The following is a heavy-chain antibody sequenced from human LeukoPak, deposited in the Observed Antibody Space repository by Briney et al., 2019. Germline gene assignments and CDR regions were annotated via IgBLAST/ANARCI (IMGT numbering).Heavy chain of an antibody. J-gene: IGHJ4*02. V-gene: IGHV3-30*02. CDR3: AKDIRIVIVPGGSEYYFDY. CDR1: GFTFSSYG. CDR2: IQYDGGNT. D-gene: IGHD2-2*01. Sequence: GGSLRLSCAASGFTFSSYGMHWVRQAPGKGLGWVTFIQYDGGNTYYADSVKGRFTISRDNSKNTLYLQMNSLRAEDTAVYYCAKDIRIVIVPGGSEYYFDYWGQGALVTVSS.